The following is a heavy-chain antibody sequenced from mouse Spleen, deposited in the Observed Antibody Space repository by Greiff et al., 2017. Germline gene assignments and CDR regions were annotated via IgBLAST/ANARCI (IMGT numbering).Heavy chain of an antibody. V-gene: IGHV14-2*01. D-gene: IGHD1-1*01. CDR1: GFNIKDYY. Sequence: EVQLQQSGAELVKPGASVKLSCTASGFNIKDYYMHWVKQRTEQGLEWIGRIDPEDGDTKYAPKFQGKATITADTSSNTAYLQLSSLTSEDTAVYYCASDGSSPWFAYWGQGTLVTVSA. CDR3: ASDGSSPWFAY. J-gene: IGHJ3*01. CDR2: IDPEDGDT.